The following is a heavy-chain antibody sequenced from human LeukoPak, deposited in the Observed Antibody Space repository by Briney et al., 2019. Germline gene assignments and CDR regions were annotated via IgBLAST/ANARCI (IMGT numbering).Heavy chain of an antibody. Sequence: SETLSLTCTVSGGSISSYYWSWIRQPPGKGLEWIGYIYYSGSTNYNPSLKSRVTISVDTSKNQFSLKLSSVTAADTAVYYCARHQTPFRARILPSGWFDPWGQGTLVTVSS. J-gene: IGHJ5*02. CDR3: ARHQTPFRARILPSGWFDP. D-gene: IGHD2-15*01. V-gene: IGHV4-59*08. CDR1: GGSISSYY. CDR2: IYYSGST.